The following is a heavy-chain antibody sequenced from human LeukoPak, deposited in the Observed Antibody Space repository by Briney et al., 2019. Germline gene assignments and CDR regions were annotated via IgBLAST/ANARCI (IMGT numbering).Heavy chain of an antibody. CDR3: ASPGAYY. CDR2: ISSNGGST. J-gene: IGHJ4*02. Sequence: AGSLRLSCAASGFSFSSYAMHWVRQAPGKGLEYVSAISSNGGSTYYANSVKGRFTISRNNSKNTLYLQMGSLRAEDMAVYYCASPGAYYWGQGTLVTVSS. CDR1: GFSFSSYA. V-gene: IGHV3-64*01.